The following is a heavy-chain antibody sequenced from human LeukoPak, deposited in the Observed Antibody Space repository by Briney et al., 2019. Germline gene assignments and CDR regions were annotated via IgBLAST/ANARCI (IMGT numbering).Heavy chain of an antibody. CDR1: GLTVSSNF. CDR2: IYGGGST. J-gene: IGHJ4*02. CDR3: ASWPGGWYGEDS. V-gene: IGHV3-53*01. Sequence: GGSLRLSCAATGLTVSSNFLSWVRQAPGKGLEWVSVIYGGGSTYYADSVKGRFTISRDTPKNTLYLQMNSLRVEDTAVYYCASWPGGWYGEDSWGQGTLVTVSS. D-gene: IGHD6-19*01.